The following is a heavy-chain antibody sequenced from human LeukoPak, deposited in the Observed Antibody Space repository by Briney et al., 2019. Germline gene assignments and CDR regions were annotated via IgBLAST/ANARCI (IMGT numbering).Heavy chain of an antibody. CDR3: ASRSYSSAGADY. CDR1: GYSFTTYW. CDR2: IYPGDSDT. V-gene: IGHV5-51*01. Sequence: GESLKISRKDSGYSFTTYWIDWVRQMPGKGLEWMGVIYPGDSDTRYSPSFQGQVTISADKSNSTAYLQWSSLKASDTAMYYCASRSYSSAGADYWGQGTLVTVSS. J-gene: IGHJ4*02. D-gene: IGHD6-19*01.